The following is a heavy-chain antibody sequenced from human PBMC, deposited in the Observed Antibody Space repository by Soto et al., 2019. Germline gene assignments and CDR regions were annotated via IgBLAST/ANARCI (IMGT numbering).Heavy chain of an antibody. Sequence: PSETLSLTCTVSGGSISSGDYYWSWIRQPPGKGLEWIGYIYYSGSTYYNPSLKSRVTISVDTSKNQFSLKLSSVTAADTAVYYCARGSTYYDFWSGYHKNNWLDPWGQGTLVTVYS. CDR1: GGSISSGDYY. D-gene: IGHD3-3*01. V-gene: IGHV4-30-4*01. CDR3: ARGSTYYDFWSGYHKNNWLDP. J-gene: IGHJ5*02. CDR2: IYYSGST.